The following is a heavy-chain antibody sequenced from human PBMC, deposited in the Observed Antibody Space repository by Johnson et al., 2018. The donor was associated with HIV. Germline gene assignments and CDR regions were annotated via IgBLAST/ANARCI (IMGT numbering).Heavy chain of an antibody. V-gene: IGHV3-15*01. CDR2: IKSKTDGGTT. D-gene: IGHD4-17*01. CDR3: AREVAGDYGDSPGAFDI. CDR1: GFTFSNAW. J-gene: IGHJ3*02. Sequence: VRLVESGGGLVKPGGSLRLSCAASGFTFSNAWMSWVRQAPGKGLEWVGRIKSKTDGGTTDYAAPVKGRFTISRDDSKNTLYLQMNSLKTEDTAVYYCAREVAGDYGDSPGAFDIWGQGTMVTVSS.